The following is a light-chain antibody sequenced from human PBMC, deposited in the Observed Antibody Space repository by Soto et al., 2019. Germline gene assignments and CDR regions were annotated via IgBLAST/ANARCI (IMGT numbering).Light chain of an antibody. J-gene: IGLJ3*02. CDR3: CSYAGSYTWV. CDR2: DVN. Sequence: QSVLTQPPSASGSPGQSVTISCTGTSSDVGGYNYVSWYQQHPGKAPKLMIYDVNRRPSGVPDLFSGSKSGSTASLTISGLQAEDEADYYCCSYAGSYTWVFGGGTKLTVL. V-gene: IGLV2-11*01. CDR1: SSDVGGYNY.